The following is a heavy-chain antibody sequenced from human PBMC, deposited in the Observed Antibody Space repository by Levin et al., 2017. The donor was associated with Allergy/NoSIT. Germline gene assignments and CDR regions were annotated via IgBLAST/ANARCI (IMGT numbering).Heavy chain of an antibody. CDR1: GGSISSGDYY. Sequence: PSETLSLTCTVSGGSISSGDYYWSWIRQPPGKGLEWIGYIYYSGSTYYNPSLKSRVTISVDTSKNQFSLKLSSVTAADTAVYYCARAGEGTLGTYYDFWRGSTPLDYWGQGTLVTVSS. D-gene: IGHD3-3*01. CDR3: ARAGEGTLGTYYDFWRGSTPLDY. J-gene: IGHJ4*02. CDR2: IYYSGST. V-gene: IGHV4-30-4*01.